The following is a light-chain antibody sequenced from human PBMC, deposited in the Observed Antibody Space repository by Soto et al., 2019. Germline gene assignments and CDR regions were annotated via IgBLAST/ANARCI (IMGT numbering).Light chain of an antibody. CDR3: QQSYSAPLT. Sequence: DIQMTQSPSSLSASVGDRVTITCRASQSINSYLNWYQQKPGQAPSLLIYTASSLQSGVPSRFSRSGSGTDFTLTISDLQPDDFANYYCQQSYSAPLTFGGGTKVEIK. J-gene: IGKJ4*01. V-gene: IGKV1-39*01. CDR1: QSINSY. CDR2: TAS.